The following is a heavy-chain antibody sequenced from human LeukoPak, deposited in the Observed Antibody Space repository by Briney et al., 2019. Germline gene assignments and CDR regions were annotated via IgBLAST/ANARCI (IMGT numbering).Heavy chain of an antibody. CDR1: GGSISSSSYY. Sequence: PSETLSLTCTVSGGSISSSSYYWGWIRQPPGKGLEWIGSIYYSGSTYYNPSLKSRVTISVDTSKNQFSLKLSSVTAADTAVYYCAREGSGYLNWFDPWGQGTLVTVSS. CDR3: AREGSGYLNWFDP. CDR2: IYYSGST. V-gene: IGHV4-39*02. D-gene: IGHD3-22*01. J-gene: IGHJ5*02.